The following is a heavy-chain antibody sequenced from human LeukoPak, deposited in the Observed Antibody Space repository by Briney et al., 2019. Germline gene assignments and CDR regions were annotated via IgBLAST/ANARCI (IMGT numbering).Heavy chain of an antibody. V-gene: IGHV3-23*01. Sequence: PGGSLRLSCAASGFSFSSYGMSWVRQAPGKGLEWVSAISGSGGSTYYADSVKGRFTISRDNSKNTLYLQMNSLRAEDTAVYYCAKGDTMIVVAYDYWGQGTLVTVSS. J-gene: IGHJ4*02. D-gene: IGHD3-22*01. CDR3: AKGDTMIVVAYDY. CDR1: GFSFSSYG. CDR2: ISGSGGST.